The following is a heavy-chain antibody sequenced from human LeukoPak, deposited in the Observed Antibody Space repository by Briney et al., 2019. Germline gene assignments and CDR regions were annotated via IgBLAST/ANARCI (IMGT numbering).Heavy chain of an antibody. CDR3: ARRAGYSSSWSFDY. CDR2: IYYSGST. CDR1: RGSISDNY. D-gene: IGHD6-13*01. J-gene: IGHJ4*02. V-gene: IGHV4-59*08. Sequence: PSETLSLTCTVSRGSISDNYWNWIRQPPGKGLEWIGYIYYSGSTYYNPSLNSRVTISVDTSKNQFSLRLSSVTAADTAVYYCARRAGYSSSWSFDYWGQGTLVTVSS.